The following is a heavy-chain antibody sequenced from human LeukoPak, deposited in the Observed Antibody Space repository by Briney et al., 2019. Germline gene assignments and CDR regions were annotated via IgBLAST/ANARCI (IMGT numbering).Heavy chain of an antibody. CDR3: ARHLTTRRFDP. V-gene: IGHV4-34*01. CDR2: INHSGRT. CDR1: GGSFSGYY. J-gene: IGHJ5*02. Sequence: SETLSLTCAVYGGSFSGYYWSWLRQPPGKGLEWIGEINHSGRTNYNPSLKSRVTISVDTSKNQFCLKLSSVTAADTAVYYCARHLTTRRFDPWGQGTLVTVSS. D-gene: IGHD1-14*01.